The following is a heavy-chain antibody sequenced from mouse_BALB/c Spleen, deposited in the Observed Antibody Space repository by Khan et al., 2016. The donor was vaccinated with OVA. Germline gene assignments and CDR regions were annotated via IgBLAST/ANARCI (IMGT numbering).Heavy chain of an antibody. CDR2: INTYTGEP. J-gene: IGHJ3*01. CDR3: ARSNGNYWFAY. CDR1: GYTFTNYG. V-gene: IGHV9-3-1*01. D-gene: IGHD2-1*01. Sequence: QIQLVQSGPELKKPGETVKISCKASGYTFTNYGMNWVKQAPGKGLKWMGWINTYTGEPTYADDFKGRFAFSLETSASPAYLQINNLKNEDTATYFCARSNGNYWFAYWGQGTRVTVSA.